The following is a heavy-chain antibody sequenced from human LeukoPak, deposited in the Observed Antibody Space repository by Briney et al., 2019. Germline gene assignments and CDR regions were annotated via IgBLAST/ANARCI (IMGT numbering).Heavy chain of an antibody. Sequence: PSETLSLTCTVSGGSISSRNSFWGWIRQPPGKGLEWIGEINHSGSTNYNPSLKSRVTISVDTSKNQFSLKLSSETAADTAVYYCARGSTMVRGVSGWFDPWGQGTLVTVSS. J-gene: IGHJ5*02. CDR1: GGSISSRNSF. CDR3: ARGSTMVRGVSGWFDP. CDR2: INHSGST. V-gene: IGHV4-39*07. D-gene: IGHD3-10*01.